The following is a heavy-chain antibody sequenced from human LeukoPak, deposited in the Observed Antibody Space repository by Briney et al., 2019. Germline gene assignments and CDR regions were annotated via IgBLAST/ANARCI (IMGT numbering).Heavy chain of an antibody. CDR1: GGSFSGYY. J-gene: IGHJ4*02. V-gene: IGHV4-34*01. D-gene: IGHD6-13*01. CDR3: ARGPGIAAAGTTYDY. CDR2: INHSGST. Sequence: PSETLSLTCAVYGGSFSGYYWSWIRQPPGKGLEWIGEINHSGSTNYNPSLKSRVTISVDTSKNQFSLKLSSVTAADTAVYYCARGPGIAAAGTTYDYWGQGTLVTVSS.